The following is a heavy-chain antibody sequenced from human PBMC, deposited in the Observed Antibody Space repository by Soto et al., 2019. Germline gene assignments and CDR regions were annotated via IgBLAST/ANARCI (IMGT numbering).Heavy chain of an antibody. CDR1: GYTFTSYG. J-gene: IGHJ5*02. V-gene: IGHV1-18*01. Sequence: QVQLVQSGAEVKKPGASVKVSCKASGYTFTSYGISWVRQAPGQGLEWMGWISAYNGNTKYAQKLQGRVTMTTDTPTSTAYMELRRRRYDDTAVYYCASDVSLIAAQFDPRGQGTLVTVSS. CDR2: ISAYNGNT. D-gene: IGHD6-13*01. CDR3: ASDVSLIAAQFDP.